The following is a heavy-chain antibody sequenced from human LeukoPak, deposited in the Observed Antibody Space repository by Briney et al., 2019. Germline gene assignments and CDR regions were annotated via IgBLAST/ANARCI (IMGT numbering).Heavy chain of an antibody. CDR2: ISGSGGST. CDR3: AKKDSGSYYDFWSGYYTDHNWFDP. CDR1: GFTFSSYA. J-gene: IGHJ5*02. V-gene: IGHV3-23*01. Sequence: HGGSLRLSCAATGFTFSSYAMSWVRQAPGKGLEWVSAISGSGGSTYYADSVKGRFTISRDNSKNKLYLQMNSLRAEDTAVYYCAKKDSGSYYDFWSGYYTDHNWFDPWGQGTLVTVSS. D-gene: IGHD3-3*01.